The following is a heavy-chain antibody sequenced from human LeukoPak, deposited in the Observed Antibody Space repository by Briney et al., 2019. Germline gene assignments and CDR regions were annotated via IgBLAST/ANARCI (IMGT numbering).Heavy chain of an antibody. CDR3: AKEYTGTFSPFPSYFDN. D-gene: IGHD1-26*01. Sequence: GGSLRLSCTASGFTFSGSAMHWVRQASGKGLEWVGRIRSKANSYATVYAASVKGRFTISRDDSKNTAYLQMNSLRAEDTAIYYCAKEYTGTFSPFPSYFDNWGQGTLVTVSS. V-gene: IGHV3-73*01. CDR2: IRSKANSYAT. CDR1: GFTFSGSA. J-gene: IGHJ4*02.